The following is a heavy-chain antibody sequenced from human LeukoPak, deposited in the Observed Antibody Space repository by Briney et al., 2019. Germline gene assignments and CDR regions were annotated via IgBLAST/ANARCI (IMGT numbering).Heavy chain of an antibody. J-gene: IGHJ4*02. V-gene: IGHV4-30-4*08. Sequence: SETLSLTCTVSGGSITNYYWTWIRQPPGKGLEWIGYIHYTGSTYYKPSLKSRVTISVDTSKNQFSLKLDSVTAADTAVYYCSSWGIAAAGIDYWGQGTLVTVSS. CDR1: GGSITNYY. D-gene: IGHD6-13*01. CDR2: IHYTGST. CDR3: SSWGIAAAGIDY.